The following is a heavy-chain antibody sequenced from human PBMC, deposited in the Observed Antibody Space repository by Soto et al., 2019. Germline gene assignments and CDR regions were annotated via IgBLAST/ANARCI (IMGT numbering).Heavy chain of an antibody. J-gene: IGHJ3*02. CDR2: INHSGST. CDR1: GGSFSGYY. V-gene: IGHV4-34*01. Sequence: SETLSVICAVYGGSFSGYYWSWIRQPPGKGLEWIGEINHSGSTNYNPSLKSRVTISVDTSKNQFSLKLSSVTAADTAVYYCARFYGDADAFDIWGQGTMVTVS. CDR3: ARFYGDADAFDI. D-gene: IGHD4-17*01.